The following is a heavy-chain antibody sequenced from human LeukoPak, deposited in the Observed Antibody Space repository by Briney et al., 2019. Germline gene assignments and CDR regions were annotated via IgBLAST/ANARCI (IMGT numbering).Heavy chain of an antibody. CDR2: IYYSGST. V-gene: IGHV4-39*06. CDR1: AGSISISSYY. D-gene: IGHD6-19*01. Sequence: SETLSLTCTVSAGSISISSYYWDWIRQPPGNGLEWIGSIYYSGSTYYNPSLNRLVTISVDRSKNQFTRKLRSVTAAESAVYYCARLQTIAVAGFDYWGQGTLVTVSS. CDR3: ARLQTIAVAGFDY. J-gene: IGHJ4*02.